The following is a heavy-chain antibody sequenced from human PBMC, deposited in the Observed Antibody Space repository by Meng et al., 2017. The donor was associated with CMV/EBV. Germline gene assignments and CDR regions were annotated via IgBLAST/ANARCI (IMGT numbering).Heavy chain of an antibody. J-gene: IGHJ4*02. V-gene: IGHV3-21*01. D-gene: IGHD3-22*01. Sequence: GESLKISCAASGFTFSSYSMNWVRQAPGKGLEWVSSISSSSSYIYYADSVKGRFTISRDNAKNSLYLQMNSLRAEDTAVYYCARVTITMIASDYWGQGTLVTVSS. CDR1: GFTFSSYS. CDR2: ISSSSSYI. CDR3: ARVTITMIASDY.